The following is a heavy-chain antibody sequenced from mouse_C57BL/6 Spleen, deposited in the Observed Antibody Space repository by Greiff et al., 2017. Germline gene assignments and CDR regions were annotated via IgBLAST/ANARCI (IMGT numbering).Heavy chain of an antibody. V-gene: IGHV1-69*01. CDR1: GYTFTSYW. Sequence: QVHVKQPGAELVMPGASVKLSCKASGYTFTSYWMHWVKQRPGQGLEWIGEIDPSDSYTNYNQKFKGKSTLTVDKSSSTAYMQLSSLTSEDSAVYYCARGSSGFFDYWGQGTTLTVSS. D-gene: IGHD3-2*02. CDR2: IDPSDSYT. CDR3: ARGSSGFFDY. J-gene: IGHJ2*01.